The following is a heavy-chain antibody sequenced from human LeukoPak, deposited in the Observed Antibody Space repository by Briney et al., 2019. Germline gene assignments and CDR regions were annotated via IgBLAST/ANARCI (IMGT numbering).Heavy chain of an antibody. Sequence: GGSLRLSCAASGFTFSSYEMNWVRQAPGKGLEWVSFISTSSSYIYYADSVKGRFTISRDNSKNSLYLQMSSLRAEDTAVYYCARDLVHHRLLATGYNWFDPWGQGTLVTVSS. V-gene: IGHV3-21*01. CDR3: ARDLVHHRLLATGYNWFDP. CDR1: GFTFSSYE. CDR2: ISTSSSYI. D-gene: IGHD3-9*01. J-gene: IGHJ5*02.